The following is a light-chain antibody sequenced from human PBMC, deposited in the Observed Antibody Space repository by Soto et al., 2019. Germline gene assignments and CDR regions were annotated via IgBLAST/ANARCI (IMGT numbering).Light chain of an antibody. CDR2: EVT. V-gene: IGLV2-14*01. CDR1: SSDVGGYNY. J-gene: IGLJ1*01. CDR3: SSYTSSSTLV. Sequence: QSVLTQPASVSGSPGQSITISCTGTSSDVGGYNYVSWYQHHPGKAPKLIIYEVTYRPSGVSNRFSGSKSGNTASLTISGLRAEDEADYYCSSYTSSSTLVFGTGTKVTVL.